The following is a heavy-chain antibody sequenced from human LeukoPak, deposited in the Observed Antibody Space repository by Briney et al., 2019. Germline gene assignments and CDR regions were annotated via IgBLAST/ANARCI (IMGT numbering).Heavy chain of an antibody. D-gene: IGHD6-19*01. CDR3: ASATEAIAVAEYYFDY. J-gene: IGHJ4*02. V-gene: IGHV3-23*01. Sequence: GGSLRLSCAASGFTFSSYAMSWVRQAPGKGLEWVSAISGSGGSTYYADSVKGRFTISRDNSKNTLYLQMNSLRAEDTAVYYCASATEAIAVAEYYFDYWGQGTLVTVSS. CDR2: ISGSGGST. CDR1: GFTFSSYA.